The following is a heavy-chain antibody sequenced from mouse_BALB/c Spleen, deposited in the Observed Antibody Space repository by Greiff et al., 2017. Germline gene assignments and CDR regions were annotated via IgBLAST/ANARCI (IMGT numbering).Heavy chain of an antibody. J-gene: IGHJ2*02. CDR1: GYTFTSYW. V-gene: IGHV1-7*01. D-gene: IGHD2-14*01. CDR3: TRPYDFDY. Sequence: VQLQESGAELAKPGASVKMSCKASGYTFTSYWMHWVNQRPGQGLEWLGYINPSTGYTDYNQKFKIKATLTDNKSYHAAYIQLSILTSEDSAVYYCTRPYDFDYWGQGTSLTVSS. CDR2: INPSTGYT.